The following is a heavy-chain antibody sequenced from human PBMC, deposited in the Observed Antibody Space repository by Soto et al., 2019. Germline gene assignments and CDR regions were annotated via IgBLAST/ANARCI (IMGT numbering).Heavy chain of an antibody. D-gene: IGHD3-16*01. CDR1: GYTFTRYA. V-gene: IGHV1-3*01. J-gene: IGHJ4*02. CDR2: INVGNGNT. Sequence: ASVKVSCKASGYTFTRYAMHWVRQAPGQMLEWMGWINVGNGNTKYSQKFQGRVTITRDTSASTAYVEVSSLTSEDTAVYYCARDRRQVPVLGLYYYDYWGQGTLVTVSS. CDR3: ARDRRQVPVLGLYYYDY.